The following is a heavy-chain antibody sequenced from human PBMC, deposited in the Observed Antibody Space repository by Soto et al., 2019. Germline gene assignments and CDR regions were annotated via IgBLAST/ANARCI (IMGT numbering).Heavy chain of an antibody. Sequence: PSETLSLTCTVSGGSISSSSYYWGWIRQPPGKGLEWIGSIYYSGSTYYNPSLKSRVTISVDTSKNQFSLKLSSVTAADTAVYYCARGISVDQRLLLDQNWFDPWGQGTLDTVSS. V-gene: IGHV4-39*01. D-gene: IGHD2-2*01. CDR2: IYYSGST. CDR3: ARGISVDQRLLLDQNWFDP. J-gene: IGHJ5*02. CDR1: GGSISSSSYY.